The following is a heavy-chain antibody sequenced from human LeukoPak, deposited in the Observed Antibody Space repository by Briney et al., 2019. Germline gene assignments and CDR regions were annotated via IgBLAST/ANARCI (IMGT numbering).Heavy chain of an antibody. Sequence: ASVKVSCKASGYTFTSYDINWVRQATRQGLEWMGWMNPNSGNTGYARKFQGRVTMTRNTSISTAYMELSSLRSEDTAVYYCAREKMEVGAWCILYYYMDVWGKGTTVTVSS. CDR3: AREKMEVGAWCILYYYMDV. CDR2: MNPNSGNT. D-gene: IGHD1-26*01. V-gene: IGHV1-8*01. J-gene: IGHJ6*03. CDR1: GYTFTSYD.